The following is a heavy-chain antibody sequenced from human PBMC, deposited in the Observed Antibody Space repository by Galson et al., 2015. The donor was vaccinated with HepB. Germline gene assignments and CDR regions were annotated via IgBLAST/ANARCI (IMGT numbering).Heavy chain of an antibody. V-gene: IGHV3-11*01. Sequence: SLRLSCAASGFTFSDYYMSWLRQAPGKGLECVSYISSSGTTICYADSVKGRFTISRDNAKNSLYLQMNSLRAEDTAVYYCARDKVVDYWGQGTLVTVSS. CDR3: ARDKVVDY. CDR2: ISSSGTTI. CDR1: GFTFSDYY. J-gene: IGHJ4*02. D-gene: IGHD2-21*01.